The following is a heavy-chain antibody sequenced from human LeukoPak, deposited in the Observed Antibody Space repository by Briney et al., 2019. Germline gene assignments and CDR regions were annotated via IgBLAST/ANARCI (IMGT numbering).Heavy chain of an antibody. CDR1: GGSISSYY. J-gene: IGHJ4*02. CDR2: IYYSGST. Sequence: PSETLSLTCTVSGGSISSYYWSWIRQPPGKGLEWIGYIYYSGSTNYNPSLKSRVTISVDTSKNQFSLKLSSVTAADTAVYYCARGGPAAAGIDYWGQGTLVTVSS. V-gene: IGHV4-59*08. D-gene: IGHD6-13*01. CDR3: ARGGPAAAGIDY.